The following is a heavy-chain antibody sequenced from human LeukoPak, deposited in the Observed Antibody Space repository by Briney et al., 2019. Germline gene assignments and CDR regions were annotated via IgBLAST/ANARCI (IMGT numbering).Heavy chain of an antibody. CDR3: AAGWGGDY. Sequence: GGSLRLSCAASGSTFSSYAMHWVRQAPGKGLEYVSAISSNGGSTYYANSVKGRFTISRDNSKNTLYLQMGSLRAEDMAVYYCAAGWGGDYWGQGTLVTVSS. J-gene: IGHJ4*02. CDR2: ISSNGGST. V-gene: IGHV3-64*01. D-gene: IGHD7-27*01. CDR1: GSTFSSYA.